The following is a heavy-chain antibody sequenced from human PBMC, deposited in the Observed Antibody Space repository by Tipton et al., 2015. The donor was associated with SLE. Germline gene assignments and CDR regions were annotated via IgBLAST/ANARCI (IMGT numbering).Heavy chain of an antibody. CDR3: ARVGGSTSLGAFDI. CDR2: IYHSGST. Sequence: LRLSCAVSGYSISSGYYWGWIRQPPGKGLEWIGSIYHSGSTYYNPSLKSRVTISVDTSKNQFSLKLSSVTAADTAVYYCARVGGSTSLGAFDIWGQGTMVTVSS. D-gene: IGHD2-2*01. J-gene: IGHJ3*02. V-gene: IGHV4-38-2*01. CDR1: GYSISSGYY.